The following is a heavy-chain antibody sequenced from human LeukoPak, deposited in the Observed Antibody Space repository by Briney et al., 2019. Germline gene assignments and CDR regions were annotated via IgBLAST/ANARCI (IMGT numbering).Heavy chain of an antibody. Sequence: GGSLRLSCAATGFTFSSYEMNWVRQAPGKGLEWVSYISSSGSNIKYADSVKGRFTISRGNAKNSVYLQMNSLRAEDTAVYYCARDIKGQYQDAFDIWGQGTMVTVSS. CDR3: ARDIKGQYQDAFDI. D-gene: IGHD2-2*01. J-gene: IGHJ3*02. V-gene: IGHV3-48*03. CDR1: GFTFSSYE. CDR2: ISSSGSNI.